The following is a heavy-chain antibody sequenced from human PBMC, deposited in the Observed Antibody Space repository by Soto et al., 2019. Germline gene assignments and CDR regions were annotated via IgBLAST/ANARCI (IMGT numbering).Heavy chain of an antibody. J-gene: IGHJ5*01. CDR1: GGSISNYY. D-gene: IGHD3-10*01. Sequence: SETQSLTCTVSGGSISNYYWSWSRQPPGKGLEWIGYFYYTGITNYNPSLKSRISMSVDTSKNQFSLKLSSVTAADTAVYYCARHVVESPSFGERVHHFASWGHGPLVTSPQ. CDR3: ARHVVESPSFGERVHHFAS. V-gene: IGHV4-59*08. CDR2: FYYTGIT.